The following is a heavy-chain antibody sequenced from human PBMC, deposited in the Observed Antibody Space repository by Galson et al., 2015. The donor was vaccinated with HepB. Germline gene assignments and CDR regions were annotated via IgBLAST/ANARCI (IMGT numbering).Heavy chain of an antibody. V-gene: IGHV3-21*01. CDR3: ARLGYCSSTSCYSTSIALAWYFDL. CDR2: ISSSSSYI. CDR1: GFTFSSYS. Sequence: SLRLSCAASGFTFSSYSMNWVRQAPGKGLEWVSSISSSSSYIYYADSVKGRFTISRDNAKNSLYLQMNSLRAEDTAVYYCARLGYCSSTSCYSTSIALAWYFDLWGRGTLVTVSS. D-gene: IGHD2-2*02. J-gene: IGHJ2*01.